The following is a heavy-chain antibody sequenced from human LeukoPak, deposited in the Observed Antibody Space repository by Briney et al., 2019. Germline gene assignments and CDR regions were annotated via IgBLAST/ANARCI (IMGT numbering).Heavy chain of an antibody. J-gene: IGHJ3*02. CDR2: IYYSGST. CDR1: GGSISSGGYY. Sequence: PSETLSLTCTVSGGSISSGGYYWRWIRQHPGKGLEWIGYIYYSGSTYYNPSLKSRVTISVDTSKNQFSLKLSSVTAADTAVYYCARVDCSGGSCYSRHSYAFDIWGQGTMVTVSS. V-gene: IGHV4-31*03. CDR3: ARVDCSGGSCYSRHSYAFDI. D-gene: IGHD2-15*01.